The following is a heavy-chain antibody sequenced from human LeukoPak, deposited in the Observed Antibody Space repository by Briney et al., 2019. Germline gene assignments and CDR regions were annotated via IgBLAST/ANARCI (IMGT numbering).Heavy chain of an antibody. V-gene: IGHV3-23*01. CDR1: GFTFRSYA. J-gene: IGHJ4*02. CDR2: ISGSGTNT. Sequence: PGGSLRLSCAASGFTFRSYAMSWVRQAPGKGLEWVSIISGSGTNTYYADSVKGRFTISRDNSQNTLYLQMNSLRAEDTAVYYCAKDPLPVIATSYFDSWGQGTLVTVS. D-gene: IGHD3-10*01. CDR3: AKDPLPVIATSYFDS.